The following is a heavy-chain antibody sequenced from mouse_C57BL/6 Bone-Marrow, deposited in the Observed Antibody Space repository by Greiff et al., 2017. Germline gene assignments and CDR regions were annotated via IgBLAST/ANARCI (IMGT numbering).Heavy chain of an antibody. CDR1: GYTFTGYW. Sequence: QVQLQQSGAELMKPGASVKLSCKATGYTFTGYWIEWVKQRPGHGLELIGEILPGSGSTNYNEKFKGKATFTADTSSNTAYMQLSSLTTEDSAIYYCAREVGDGYHWYFDVWGTGTTVTVSS. D-gene: IGHD2-3*01. V-gene: IGHV1-9*01. J-gene: IGHJ1*03. CDR2: ILPGSGST. CDR3: AREVGDGYHWYFDV.